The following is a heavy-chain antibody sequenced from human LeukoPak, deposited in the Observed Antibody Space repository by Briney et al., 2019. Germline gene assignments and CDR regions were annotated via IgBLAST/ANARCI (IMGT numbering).Heavy chain of an antibody. V-gene: IGHV3-23*01. CDR3: AKDRPNYYDSSGHYYRRNGDY. CDR2: ITSSGTGT. Sequence: PGGSLRLSCAASGFTFNIYAMSWVRQAPGKGLEWVSSITSSGTGTFYTDSVRGRFTISRDNSENTLYLQMNSLRAEDTAVYYCAKDRPNYYDSSGHYYRRNGDYWGQGTLVTVSS. D-gene: IGHD3-22*01. J-gene: IGHJ4*02. CDR1: GFTFNIYA.